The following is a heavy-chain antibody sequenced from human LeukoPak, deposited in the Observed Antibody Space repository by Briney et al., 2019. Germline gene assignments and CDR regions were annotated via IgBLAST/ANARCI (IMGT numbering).Heavy chain of an antibody. CDR2: IYYSGST. J-gene: IGHJ4*02. CDR1: GGSISSYY. V-gene: IGHV4-59*01. D-gene: IGHD5-18*01. Sequence: SETLSLTCTVSGGSISSYYWSWIRQPPGKGLEWIGYIYYSGSTNYNPSLKSRVTISVDTSKNQFSLKLSSVTAADTAVYYCARGRIARLPYFDYWGQGTLATVSS. CDR3: ARGRIARLPYFDY.